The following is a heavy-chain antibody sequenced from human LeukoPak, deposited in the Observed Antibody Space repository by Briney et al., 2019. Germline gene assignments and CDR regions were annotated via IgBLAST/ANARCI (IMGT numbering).Heavy chain of an antibody. D-gene: IGHD3-22*01. Sequence: SETLSLTCTVSGGSISSYYWSWLRQPPGKGVEWIGYIYYSGSTNYNPSLKRRVTISVDTSKNQFSLKLSSVTSADTSMYYCARGRYYDSSGYSLPGNYYFDYWGQGTLVTVSS. CDR2: IYYSGST. J-gene: IGHJ4*02. CDR3: ARGRYYDSSGYSLPGNYYFDY. CDR1: GGSISSYY. V-gene: IGHV4-59*01.